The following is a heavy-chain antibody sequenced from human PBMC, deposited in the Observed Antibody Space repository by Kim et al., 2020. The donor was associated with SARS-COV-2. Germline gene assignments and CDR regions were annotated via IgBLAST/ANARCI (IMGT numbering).Heavy chain of an antibody. Sequence: SETLSLTCAVYGGSFSGYYWCWIRQPPGKGLEWIGEINHSGRTNYNPSLKSRVTISVDTSKNQCSLKLTSVTAADAALYFCARRLSNTSGWGSHYCDLWGQGILVTVSS. CDR1: GGSFSGYY. V-gene: IGHV4-34*01. CDR2: INHSGRT. CDR3: ARRLSNTSGWGSHYCDL. J-gene: IGHJ1*01. D-gene: IGHD3-10*01.